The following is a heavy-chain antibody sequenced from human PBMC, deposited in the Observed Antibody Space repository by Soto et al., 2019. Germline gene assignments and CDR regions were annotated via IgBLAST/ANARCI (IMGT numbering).Heavy chain of an antibody. D-gene: IGHD1-26*01. CDR3: ARAAGKWEQTQHFVH. J-gene: IGHJ1*01. CDR1: GYTFTSYG. CDR2: SSVNNGNR. V-gene: IGHV1-18*01. Sequence: QVQLVQSGAEVKKPGASVKVSCKASGYTFTSYGISWLRQAPGQGLEWMGWSSVNNGNRNYAQKFQGRLTMTTDTSTGTAYMELRSLRSDDTAVYYCARAAGKWEQTQHFVHWGQGPLVSVSS.